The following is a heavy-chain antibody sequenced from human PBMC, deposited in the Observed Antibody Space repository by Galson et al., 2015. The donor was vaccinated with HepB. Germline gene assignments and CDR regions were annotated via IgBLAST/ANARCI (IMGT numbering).Heavy chain of an antibody. Sequence: SLRLSCAASGFTFSDYYMSWIRQAPGKGLEYVSAISSNGGSTYYADSVKGRFTISRDNSKNTLYLQMSSLRAEDTAVYYCVKDGIIAAAGLPDAFDVWGQGTMVTVSS. J-gene: IGHJ3*01. CDR3: VKDGIIAAAGLPDAFDV. V-gene: IGHV3-64D*06. D-gene: IGHD6-13*01. CDR1: GFTFSDYY. CDR2: ISSNGGST.